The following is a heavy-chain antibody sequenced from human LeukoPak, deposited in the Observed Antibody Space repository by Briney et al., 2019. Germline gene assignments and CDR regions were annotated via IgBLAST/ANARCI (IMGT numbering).Heavy chain of an antibody. D-gene: IGHD3-3*01. CDR2: IYTSGST. Sequence: SETLSLTCAVYGGSFSGYYWSWIRQPPGKGLEWIGRIYTSGSTNYNPSLKSRVTMSVDTSKNQFSLKLSSMTAADTAVYYCARESGNYDFWSGYYYYYYMDVWGKGTTVTVSS. J-gene: IGHJ6*03. CDR3: ARESGNYDFWSGYYYYYYMDV. V-gene: IGHV4-4*07. CDR1: GGSFSGYY.